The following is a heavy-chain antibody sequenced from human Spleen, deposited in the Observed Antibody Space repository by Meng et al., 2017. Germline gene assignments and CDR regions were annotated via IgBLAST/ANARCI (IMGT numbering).Heavy chain of an antibody. V-gene: IGHV3-23*04. CDR3: RVDTAMVTDY. J-gene: IGHJ4*02. Sequence: VQLVESGGGLAPPGGSLSLSCAASGFAFSSYAMGWVRQAPGKGLEWVSAISGSGGSTYYADSVKGRFTISRDNSKNTLYLQMNSLRAEDTAVYYCRVDTAMVTDYWGQGTLVTVSS. CDR2: ISGSGGST. CDR1: GFAFSSYA. D-gene: IGHD5-18*01.